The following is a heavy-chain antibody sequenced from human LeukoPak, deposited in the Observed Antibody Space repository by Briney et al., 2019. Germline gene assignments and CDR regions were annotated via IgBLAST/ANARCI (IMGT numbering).Heavy chain of an antibody. V-gene: IGHV4-59*01. D-gene: IGHD6-13*01. Sequence: SETLSLTCTVSGGSISSYYWSWIRQPTGKGLEWIGYIYYSGSTNYNPSLKSRVTISVDTSKNQFSLKLSSVTAADTAVYYCARGPYSGSRGTYYYYMDVWGKGTTVTVSS. CDR1: GGSISSYY. CDR2: IYYSGST. CDR3: ARGPYSGSRGTYYYYMDV. J-gene: IGHJ6*03.